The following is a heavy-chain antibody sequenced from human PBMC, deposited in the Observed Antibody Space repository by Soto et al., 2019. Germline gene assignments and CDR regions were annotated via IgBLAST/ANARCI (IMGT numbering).Heavy chain of an antibody. V-gene: IGHV1-69*01. D-gene: IGHD3-22*01. CDR3: ARVSDYYDSSGYYSYYYYYGMDV. CDR1: GGTFSSYA. Sequence: QVQLVQSGAEVKKPGSSVKVSCKASGGTFSSYAISWVRQAPGQGLEWMGGIIPIIGTANYEKKFQGRVTITADESTTTDYMELSSLRSGDTAVYYCARVSDYYDSSGYYSYYYYYGMDVWGQGTTVTVSS. J-gene: IGHJ6*02. CDR2: IIPIIGTA.